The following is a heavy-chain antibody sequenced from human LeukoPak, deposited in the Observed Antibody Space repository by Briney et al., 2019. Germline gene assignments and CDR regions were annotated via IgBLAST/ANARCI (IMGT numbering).Heavy chain of an antibody. D-gene: IGHD3-10*01. V-gene: IGHV3-23*01. J-gene: IGHJ4*02. CDR3: AKGGAYGSGSYFDY. Sequence: PGGSLTLSCTASRFTLSSYGMSWVRPAPGKGLEWVASISVCGSTTYNTDAVKGRFTISRDYTKSTVSLQMSSLRVEDTAVYYCAKGGAYGSGSYFDYWGQGTLVTVSS. CDR1: RFTLSSYG. CDR2: ISVCGSTT.